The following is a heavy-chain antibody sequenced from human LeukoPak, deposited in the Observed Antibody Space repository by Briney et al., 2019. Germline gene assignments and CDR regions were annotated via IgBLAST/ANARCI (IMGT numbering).Heavy chain of an antibody. V-gene: IGHV3-30*02. J-gene: IGHJ4*02. D-gene: IGHD5-24*01. Sequence: GGSLRLSCAASGFTFSSYGMHWVRQAPGKGLEWVAFIRYDGSNKYYADSVKGRFTISRDNSKITLYLQMNSLRAEDTAVYYCAKTRGDGYKDSFDYWGQGTLVTVSS. CDR1: GFTFSSYG. CDR2: IRYDGSNK. CDR3: AKTRGDGYKDSFDY.